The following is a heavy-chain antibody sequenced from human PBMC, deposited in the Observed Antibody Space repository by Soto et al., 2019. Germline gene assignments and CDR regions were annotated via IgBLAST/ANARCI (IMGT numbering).Heavy chain of an antibody. J-gene: IGHJ6*01. CDR2: IRDSGGNT. CDR1: GFSFSSYA. CDR3: AKSGGFSGYDWRGYYYYGMDV. V-gene: IGHV3-23*01. D-gene: IGHD5-12*01. Sequence: EVQLLESGGGLKQPGGSLRLSCAASGFSFSSYAMSWVRQAPGKGLEWVSGIRDSGGNTYYADSVKGRFTISRDNSKNTLYLQMNSLRAEDTAVYYCAKSGGFSGYDWRGYYYYGMDVW.